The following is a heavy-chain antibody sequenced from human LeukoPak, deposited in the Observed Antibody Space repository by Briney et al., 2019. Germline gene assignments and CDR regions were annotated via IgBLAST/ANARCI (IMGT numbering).Heavy chain of an antibody. CDR1: GLTFSNAW. V-gene: IGHV3-74*01. CDR2: INSDGSST. CDR3: ARHLGTYSDH. J-gene: IGHJ4*02. Sequence: PGGSLRLSCAASGLTFSNAWMTWVRQAPGKGLVWVSLINSDGSSTNYADSVKGRFTISRDNAKNTLYLQVNSLRADDTAVYYCARHLGTYSDHWGQGTLVTVSA. D-gene: IGHD7-27*01.